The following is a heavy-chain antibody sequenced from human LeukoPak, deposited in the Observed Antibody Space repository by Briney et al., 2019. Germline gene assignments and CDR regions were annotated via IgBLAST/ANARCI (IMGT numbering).Heavy chain of an antibody. Sequence: GASVKVSCKASGYDFTSYYMHWLRQAPGQGLEWMAIISPSSGSTSFAQKFQGRLSMTRDTSTSTVYMELRSLRSEDTAVYYCARVMTTVTTFDYWGQGTLVTVSS. CDR3: ARVMTTVTTFDY. V-gene: IGHV1-46*01. J-gene: IGHJ4*02. CDR1: GYDFTSYY. D-gene: IGHD4-17*01. CDR2: ISPSSGST.